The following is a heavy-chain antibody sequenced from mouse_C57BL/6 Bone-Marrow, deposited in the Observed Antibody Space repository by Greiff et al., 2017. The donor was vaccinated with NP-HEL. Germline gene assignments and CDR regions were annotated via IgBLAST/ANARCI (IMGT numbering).Heavy chain of an antibody. CDR3: ARVGYSPFAY. Sequence: DVMLVESGGGLVKPGGSLKLSCAASGFTFSDYGMHWVRQAPEKGLEWVAYISSGSSTIYYADTVKGRFTISRDNAKNTLFLQMTSLRSEDTAMYYCARVGYSPFAYWGQGTLVTVSA. D-gene: IGHD3-1*01. CDR1: GFTFSDYG. CDR2: ISSGSSTI. J-gene: IGHJ3*01. V-gene: IGHV5-17*01.